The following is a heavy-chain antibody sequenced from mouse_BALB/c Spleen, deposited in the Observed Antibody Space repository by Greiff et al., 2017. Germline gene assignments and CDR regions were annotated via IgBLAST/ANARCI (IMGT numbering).Heavy chain of an antibody. Sequence: EAMLVESGGGLVQPGGSRKLSCAASGFTFSDYGMAWVRQAPGKGPEWVAFISNLAYSIYYADTVTGRFTISRENAKNTLYLEMSSLRSEDTAMYYCARYYGYDEYFDVWGAGTTVTVSS. CDR1: GFTFSDYG. CDR2: ISNLAYSI. J-gene: IGHJ1*01. V-gene: IGHV5-15*02. CDR3: ARYYGYDEYFDV. D-gene: IGHD2-2*01.